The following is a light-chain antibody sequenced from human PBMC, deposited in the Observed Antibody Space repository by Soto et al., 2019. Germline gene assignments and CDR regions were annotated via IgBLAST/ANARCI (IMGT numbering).Light chain of an antibody. CDR3: ISYAGSNNLV. J-gene: IGLJ2*01. V-gene: IGLV2-8*01. CDR1: SSDVGGYNY. CDR2: EVS. Sequence: QSVLTQPPSASGSPGQSVTISCTGTSSDVGGYNYVSWYQQHPSKAPKLMIYEVSKRPSGVPDRFSGSKSGNTASLTVSGLQAYDEADYYCISYAGSNNLVFGGGTKLTVL.